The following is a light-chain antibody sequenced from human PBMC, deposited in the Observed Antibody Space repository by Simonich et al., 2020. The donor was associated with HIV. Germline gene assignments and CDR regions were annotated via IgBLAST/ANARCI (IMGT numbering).Light chain of an antibody. CDR1: KLGNKY. Sequence: SYELTQPPSVSVSPGQTASITCSGNKLGNKYACWYQQKPGQSPVLVIYQDNKRPSGIPERFSGSNSGNTATLTISGTQAMDEADYYCQSADSSGTWVFGGGTKLTVL. CDR2: QDN. CDR3: QSADSSGTWV. V-gene: IGLV3-1*01. J-gene: IGLJ3*02.